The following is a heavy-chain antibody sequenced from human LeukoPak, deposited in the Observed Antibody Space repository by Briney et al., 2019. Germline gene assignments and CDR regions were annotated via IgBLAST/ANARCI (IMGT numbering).Heavy chain of an antibody. D-gene: IGHD2-2*01. CDR1: GFTFSSYN. V-gene: IGHV3-21*01. CDR3: AGNTVVVPAAMDAFDI. J-gene: IGHJ3*02. CDR2: ISSSSTYI. Sequence: GGSLRLSCAASGFTFSSYNMNWVRQAPGKGLEWVSSISSSSTYIYYADSVKGRFTISRDNAKNSLFLQMNSLRAEDTAVYYSAGNTVVVPAAMDAFDIWGQGTMVTVSS.